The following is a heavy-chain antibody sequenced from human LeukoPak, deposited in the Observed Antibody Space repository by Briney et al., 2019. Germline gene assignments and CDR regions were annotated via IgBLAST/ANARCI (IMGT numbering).Heavy chain of an antibody. Sequence: PSETLSLTCTVSGASISSSSYYWGWIRQPPGRGLEWIVSIFYSGSTYYNPSLKSRVTISVDTSKNQFSLKLSSVTAADTAVYYCARQVDSSSCYYFDYWGQGTLVTASS. CDR3: ARQVDSSSCYYFDY. D-gene: IGHD6-13*01. V-gene: IGHV4-39*01. J-gene: IGHJ4*02. CDR2: IFYSGST. CDR1: GASISSSSYY.